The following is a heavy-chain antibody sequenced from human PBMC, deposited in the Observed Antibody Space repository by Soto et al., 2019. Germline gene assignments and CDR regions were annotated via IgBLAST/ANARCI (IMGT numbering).Heavy chain of an antibody. V-gene: IGHV1-3*01. CDR2: INAGNGNT. Sequence: RHAPEKRLEWMGWINAGNGNTKYSQKFQGRVTITRDTSASTAYMELSSLRSEDTAVYYCARGFPLWFAPWGQGTPVTVSS. CDR3: ARGFPLWFAP. J-gene: IGHJ5*02. D-gene: IGHD3-3*01.